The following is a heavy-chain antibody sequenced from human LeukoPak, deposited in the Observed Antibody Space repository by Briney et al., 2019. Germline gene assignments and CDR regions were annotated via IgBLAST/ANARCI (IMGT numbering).Heavy chain of an antibody. CDR3: ARPAAGTGFDY. J-gene: IGHJ4*02. D-gene: IGHD6-13*01. CDR2: IYPDDSDT. CDR1: GYSFTNYW. Sequence: GESLKISCKGSGYSFTNYWIAWVRQMPGKSLEWMGIIYPDDSDTRYSPSFQGQVTISADRSISTAYLQWSSLKASDTAIYYCARPAAGTGFDYWGQGTLVTVSS. V-gene: IGHV5-51*01.